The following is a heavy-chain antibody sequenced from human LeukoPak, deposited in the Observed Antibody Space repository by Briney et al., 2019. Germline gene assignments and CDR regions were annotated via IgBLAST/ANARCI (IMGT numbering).Heavy chain of an antibody. CDR3: ARGRYCSSTSCYKVYYYYMDV. Sequence: ASVKVSCKASGYTFTTYGISWVRRAPGQGLEWVGWISAYNGNTNYAPKLQGRVTMTTDTSTSTAYMELRSLRSDDTAVYYCARGRYCSSTSCYKVYYYYMDVWGKGTTLTVSS. CDR1: GYTFTTYG. V-gene: IGHV1-18*01. CDR2: ISAYNGNT. J-gene: IGHJ6*03. D-gene: IGHD2-2*02.